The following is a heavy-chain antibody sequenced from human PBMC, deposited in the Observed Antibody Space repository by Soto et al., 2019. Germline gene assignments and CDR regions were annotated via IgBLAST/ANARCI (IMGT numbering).Heavy chain of an antibody. CDR1: GYTFTIYG. CDR2: ISPDNGNT. D-gene: IGHD5-12*01. J-gene: IGHJ6*02. Sequence: ASGKVSCKASGYTFTIYGINWVRQAPGQGLEWMGWISPDNGNTNYAQKLQGRVTMTTDTSTSTAYMELRSLRPDDTAVYYCARALGYSGYAGMDVWGQGTTVTVSS. CDR3: ARALGYSGYAGMDV. V-gene: IGHV1-18*01.